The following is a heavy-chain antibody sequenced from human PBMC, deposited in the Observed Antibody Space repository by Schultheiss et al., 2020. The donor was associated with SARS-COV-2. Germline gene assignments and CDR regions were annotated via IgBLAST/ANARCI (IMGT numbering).Heavy chain of an antibody. CDR3: ATKRRGQWLVLDY. Sequence: GESLKISCKVSGYTLTELSMHWVRQAPGKGLEWMGWINPNSGGTNYAQKFQGWVTMTEDTSTDTAYMELSSLRSEDTAVYYCATKRRGQWLVLDYWGQGTLVTVSS. J-gene: IGHJ4*02. V-gene: IGHV1-24*01. D-gene: IGHD6-19*01. CDR1: GYTLTELS. CDR2: INPNSGGT.